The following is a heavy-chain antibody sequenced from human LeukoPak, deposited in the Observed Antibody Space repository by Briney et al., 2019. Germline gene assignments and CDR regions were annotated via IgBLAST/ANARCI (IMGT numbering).Heavy chain of an antibody. CDR2: IYYSGST. CDR1: GGSISSYY. Sequence: SETLSLTCTVSGGSISSYYWSWIRQPPGKGLEWIGYIYYSGSTNYNPSLKSRVTISVDTSKNQFSLKLSSVTAADTAVYYCARSSGSYYEYYFDYWGQGTLVTVSS. J-gene: IGHJ4*02. CDR3: ARSSGSYYEYYFDY. V-gene: IGHV4-59*08. D-gene: IGHD1-26*01.